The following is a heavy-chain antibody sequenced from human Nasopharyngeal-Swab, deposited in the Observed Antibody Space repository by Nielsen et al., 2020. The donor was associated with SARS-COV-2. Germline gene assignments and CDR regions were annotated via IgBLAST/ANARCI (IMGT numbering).Heavy chain of an antibody. CDR2: IYHSGST. Sequence: WIRQPPGKGLEWIGEIYHSGSTNYNPSLKSRVTISVDKSKKQFSLKLSSVSAADSAVYYCARRYTALDYWGQGTLVTVSS. CDR3: ARRYTALDY. D-gene: IGHD3-16*02. V-gene: IGHV4-4*02. J-gene: IGHJ4*02.